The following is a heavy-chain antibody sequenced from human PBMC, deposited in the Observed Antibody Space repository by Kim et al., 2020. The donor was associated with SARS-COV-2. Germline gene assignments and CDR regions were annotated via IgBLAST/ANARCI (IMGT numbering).Heavy chain of an antibody. J-gene: IGHJ3*02. D-gene: IGHD6-19*01. V-gene: IGHV3-33*08. CDR1: GFTFRNYA. CDR2: IWDDGSNM. Sequence: GGSLRLSCAASGFTFRNYALHWVRQAPGKGLEWVAVIWDDGSNMYYADSVKGRFTISRDNSKNTLYLQMNSLRAEDTAVYYCARDRRYTTGWYQSGSEFSAFDIWGQGTVVTVSS. CDR3: ARDRRYTTGWYQSGSEFSAFDI.